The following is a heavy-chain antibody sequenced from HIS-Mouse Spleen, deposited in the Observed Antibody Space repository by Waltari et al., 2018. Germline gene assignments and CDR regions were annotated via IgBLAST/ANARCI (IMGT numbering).Heavy chain of an antibody. Sequence: QLQLQESGPGLVKPSETLSLTCTVSGGSISSSSYYWGWIRQPPGKGLEWIGSIFYIGSTYYHPSLNSRVTISVDTSKNQFSLKLSSVTAADTAVYYCAREIPYSSSWYDWYFDLWGRGTLVTVSS. V-gene: IGHV4-39*07. D-gene: IGHD6-13*01. CDR3: AREIPYSSSWYDWYFDL. CDR2: IFYIGST. CDR1: GGSISSSSYY. J-gene: IGHJ2*01.